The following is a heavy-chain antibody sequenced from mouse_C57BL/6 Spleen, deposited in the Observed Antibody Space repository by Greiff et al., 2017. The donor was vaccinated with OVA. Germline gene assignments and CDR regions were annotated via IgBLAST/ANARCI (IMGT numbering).Heavy chain of an antibody. CDR2: IDPSDSYT. CDR1: GYTFTSYW. CDR3: ARGRDDGYPFAY. Sequence: VQLQQPGAELVMPGASVKLSCKASGYTFTSYWMHWVKQRPGQGLEWIGEIDPSDSYTNYNQKFKGKSTLTVDKSSSTAYMQLSSLTSEDSAVYYCARGRDDGYPFAYWGQGTLVTVSA. V-gene: IGHV1-69*01. D-gene: IGHD2-3*01. J-gene: IGHJ3*01.